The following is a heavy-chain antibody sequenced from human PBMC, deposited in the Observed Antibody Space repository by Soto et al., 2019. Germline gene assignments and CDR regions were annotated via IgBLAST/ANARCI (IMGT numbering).Heavy chain of an antibody. CDR1: GYTFTSYD. CDR3: ARGIRRLTMVRNNNYYYMDV. D-gene: IGHD3-10*01. J-gene: IGHJ6*03. V-gene: IGHV1-8*01. CDR2: MNPNSGNT. Sequence: ASVKVSCKASGYTFTSYDINWVRQATGQGLEWMGWMNPNSGNTGYAQKFQGRVTMTRNTSISTAYMELSSLRSEDTAVYYCARGIRRLTMVRNNNYYYMDVWGKGTTVTVSS.